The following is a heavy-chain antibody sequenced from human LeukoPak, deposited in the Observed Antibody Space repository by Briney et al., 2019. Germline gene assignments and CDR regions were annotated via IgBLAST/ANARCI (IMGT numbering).Heavy chain of an antibody. CDR3: VVGLATVTPFDY. CDR2: ISGSGSST. V-gene: IGHV3-23*01. J-gene: IGHJ4*02. Sequence: GGSLRLSCAASGFTFSSYAMSWVRQAPGKGLEWVSAISGSGSSTYYADSVRGRFTISRDNSKNTLYLQMNSLRAEDTAVYYCVVGLATVTPFDYWGQGTLVTVSS. D-gene: IGHD4-17*01. CDR1: GFTFSSYA.